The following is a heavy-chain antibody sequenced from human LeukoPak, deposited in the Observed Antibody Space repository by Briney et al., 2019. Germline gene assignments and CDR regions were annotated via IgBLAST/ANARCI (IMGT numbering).Heavy chain of an antibody. CDR2: IYTSGST. D-gene: IGHD1-26*01. J-gene: IGHJ4*02. CDR3: ARGMYTGSYYYFDY. V-gene: IGHV4-4*07. CDR1: GGSISSYY. Sequence: SETLSLICTVSGGSISSYYWSWIRQPAGKGLEWIGRIYTSGSTNYNPSLKSRVTMSVDTSKNQFSLKLSSVTAADTAVYYCARGMYTGSYYYFDYWGQGTLVTVSS.